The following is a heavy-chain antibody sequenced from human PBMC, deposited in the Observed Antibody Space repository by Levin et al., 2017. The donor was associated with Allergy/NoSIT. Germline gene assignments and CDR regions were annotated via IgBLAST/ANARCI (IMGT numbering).Heavy chain of an antibody. CDR2: IIPIFGTA. CDR3: AREQDIVVVPAAILYGETYGMDV. CDR1: GGTFSSYA. D-gene: IGHD2-2*02. Sequence: SVKVSCKASGGTFSSYAISWVRQAPGQGLEWMGGIIPIFGTANYAQKFQGRVTITADESTSTAYMELSSLRSEDTAVYYCAREQDIVVVPAAILYGETYGMDVWGQGTTVTVSS. V-gene: IGHV1-69*13. J-gene: IGHJ6*02.